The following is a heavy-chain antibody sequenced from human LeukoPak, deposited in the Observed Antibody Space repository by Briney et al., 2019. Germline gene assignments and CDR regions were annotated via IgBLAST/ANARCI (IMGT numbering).Heavy chain of an antibody. D-gene: IGHD4-17*01. J-gene: IGHJ6*03. CDR3: AKNGDSTYYYYYYMDV. V-gene: IGHV3-30*02. CDR2: IRFDGNNK. CDR1: GFTFSNYG. Sequence: PGGSLRLSCAASGFTFSNYGMHWVRQAPGKGLEWVAFIRFDGNNKHYADSVKGRFTISRDNSKNTVYLQMNSLRAEDTAVYYCAKNGDSTYYYYYYMDVWGKGTTVTISS.